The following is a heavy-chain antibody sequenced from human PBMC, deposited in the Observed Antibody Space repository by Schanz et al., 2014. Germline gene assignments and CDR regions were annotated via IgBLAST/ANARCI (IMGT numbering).Heavy chain of an antibody. CDR3: ARDVPINDY. Sequence: QVQLVQSGAEVKKPGVSVKVSCKASGYTFTTYYIHWVRQAPGQGLEWMGKINPSGGSTSYAQKFQGRVTMTRDTSTSTSYMELRSLTSDDTAVYYCARDVPINDYWGQGTPVTVSS. CDR1: GYTFTTYY. V-gene: IGHV1-46*01. J-gene: IGHJ4*02. CDR2: INPSGGST. D-gene: IGHD2-2*01.